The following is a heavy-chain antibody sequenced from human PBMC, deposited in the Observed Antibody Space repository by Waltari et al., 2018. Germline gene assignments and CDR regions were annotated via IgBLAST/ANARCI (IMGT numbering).Heavy chain of an antibody. CDR3: AAPGIVGATSGP. D-gene: IGHD1-26*01. CDR2: IIPIFGTA. CDR1: GYTFTSYY. V-gene: IGHV1-69*01. J-gene: IGHJ5*02. Sequence: QVQLVQSGAEVKKPGASVKVSCKASGYTFTSYYMHWVRQAPGQGLEWMGWIIPIFGTANYAQKFQGRVTITTDESTSTAYMELSSLRSEDTAVYYCAAPGIVGATSGPWGQGTLVTVSS.